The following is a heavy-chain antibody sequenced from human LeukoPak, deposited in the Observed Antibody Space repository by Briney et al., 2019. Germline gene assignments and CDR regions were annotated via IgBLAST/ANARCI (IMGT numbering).Heavy chain of an antibody. CDR1: GFNFGTYA. CDR3: ARDGEPRYWGSGYYYGMDV. D-gene: IGHD7-27*01. Sequence: TGGSLRLSCAASGFNFGTYAMNWVRQAPGKGLEWVSSISGSAGSTYYADSVKGRFTVSRDNSKNTLSLQMNSLGADDTAAYYCARDGEPRYWGSGYYYGMDVWGQGATVTVSS. V-gene: IGHV3-23*01. J-gene: IGHJ6*02. CDR2: ISGSAGST.